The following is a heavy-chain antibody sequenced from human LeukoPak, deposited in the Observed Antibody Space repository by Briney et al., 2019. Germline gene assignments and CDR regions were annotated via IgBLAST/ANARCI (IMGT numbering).Heavy chain of an antibody. V-gene: IGHV4-61*02. CDR3: ARAGVAARDGYWFDP. CDR1: GGSISSGSYY. Sequence: ASQTLSLTCTVSGGSISSGSYYWSWIRQPAGKGLEWIGRIYTSGSTNYNPSLKSRVTISVDTSKNQFSLKLSSVTAADTAVYYCARAGVAARDGYWFDPWGQGTLVTVSS. CDR2: IYTSGST. D-gene: IGHD6-6*01. J-gene: IGHJ5*02.